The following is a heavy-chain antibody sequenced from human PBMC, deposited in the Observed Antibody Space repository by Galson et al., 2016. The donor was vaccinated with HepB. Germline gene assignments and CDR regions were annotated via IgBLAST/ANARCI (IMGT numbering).Heavy chain of an antibody. J-gene: IGHJ4*02. CDR2: LSWNSGRI. D-gene: IGHD6-6*01. CDR1: GFTFSDYA. V-gene: IGHV3-9*01. Sequence: SLRLSCAASGFTFSDYAMHWVRQAPGKGLEWVSGLSWNSGRIAYADSMKGRFTISRDNAKSSLYLQMNSLRAEDTAFCYCAKDMRRRQPNYSSSSGFDSWGQGTLVTVSS. CDR3: AKDMRRRQPNYSSSSGFDS.